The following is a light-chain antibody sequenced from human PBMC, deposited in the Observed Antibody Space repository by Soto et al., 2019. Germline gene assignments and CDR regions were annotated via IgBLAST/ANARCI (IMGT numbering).Light chain of an antibody. J-gene: IGKJ4*01. CDR2: DTS. V-gene: IGKV3-15*01. CDR1: QSAGNF. Sequence: EIVMTQSPATLSVSPGETASLSCRASQSAGNFLAWYQQKPGQAPRLLIYDTSTRATGVPTRFSGSRSGAEFTLTINSLQSEDFAVYYCQPYNNWPLTFGGGTKVDIK. CDR3: QPYNNWPLT.